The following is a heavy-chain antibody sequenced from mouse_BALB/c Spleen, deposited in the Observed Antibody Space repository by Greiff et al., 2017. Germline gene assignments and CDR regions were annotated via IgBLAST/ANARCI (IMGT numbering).Heavy chain of an antibody. CDR1: GYTFTSYV. CDR3: ARVYDYDDGYAMDY. D-gene: IGHD2-4*01. Sequence: VQLKQSGPELVKPGASVKMSCKASGYTFTSYVMHWVKQKPGQGLEWIGYINPYNDGTKYNEKFKGKATLTSDKSSSTAYMELSSLTSEDSAVYYCARVYDYDDGYAMDYWGQGTSVTVSS. J-gene: IGHJ4*01. V-gene: IGHV1-14*01. CDR2: INPYNDGT.